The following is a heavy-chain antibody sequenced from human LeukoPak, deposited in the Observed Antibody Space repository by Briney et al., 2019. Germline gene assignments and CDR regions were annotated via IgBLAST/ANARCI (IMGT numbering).Heavy chain of an antibody. Sequence: SETLSLTCTVSGGSISSYYWSWIRQPPGKGLEWIGYIYHSGSTYYNPSLKSRVTISVDRSKNQFSLKLSSVTAADTAVYYCARRRLGIGNFDYWGQGTLVTVSS. J-gene: IGHJ4*02. V-gene: IGHV4-59*12. D-gene: IGHD7-27*01. CDR1: GGSISSYY. CDR2: IYHSGST. CDR3: ARRRLGIGNFDY.